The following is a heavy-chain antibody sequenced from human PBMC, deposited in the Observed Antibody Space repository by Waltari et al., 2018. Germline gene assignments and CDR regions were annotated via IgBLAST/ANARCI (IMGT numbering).Heavy chain of an antibody. Sequence: EVQLVASGGGLVQPGGSLRLSCAASGFTFSSYWMSLVRQAPGKGLEWVANIKQDGSEKYYVDSVKGRFTISRDNAKNSLYLQMNSLRAEDTAVYYYARESSGWDHYFDYWGQGTLVTVSS. CDR3: ARESSGWDHYFDY. D-gene: IGHD6-19*01. J-gene: IGHJ4*02. V-gene: IGHV3-7*01. CDR2: IKQDGSEK. CDR1: GFTFSSYW.